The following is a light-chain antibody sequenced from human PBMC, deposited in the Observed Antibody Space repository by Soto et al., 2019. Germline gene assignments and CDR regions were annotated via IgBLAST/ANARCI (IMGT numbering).Light chain of an antibody. CDR1: QGISRY. CDR3: QQLNTFPVT. CDR2: ASS. Sequence: DIPLNQSPSFLSASVGDIVTITCRASQGISRYLAWYQQTPGKAPKLLSYASSTLQSGVPSRFRGSGSGTEFTLTIHSLQPEDFATYYCQQLNTFPVTFGQGTRLDI. J-gene: IGKJ5*01. V-gene: IGKV1-9*01.